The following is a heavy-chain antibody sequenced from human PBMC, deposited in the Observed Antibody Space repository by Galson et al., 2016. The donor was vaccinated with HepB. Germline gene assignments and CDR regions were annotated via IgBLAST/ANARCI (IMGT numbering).Heavy chain of an antibody. CDR1: GDTLTSFG. J-gene: IGHJ5*02. Sequence: SVKVSCKASGDTLTSFGISWVRQAPGQGLEWMGGIIPVFGKATYAQRFQGRVMMTAEESTNTVHMELSRLRSDDTAVYYCARDLSSRFDPWGQGTLVTVSS. D-gene: IGHD6-19*01. CDR2: IIPVFGKA. CDR3: ARDLSSRFDP. V-gene: IGHV1-69*13.